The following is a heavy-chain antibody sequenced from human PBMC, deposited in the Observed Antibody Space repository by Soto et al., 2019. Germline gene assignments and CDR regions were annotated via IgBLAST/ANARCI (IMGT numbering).Heavy chain of an antibody. J-gene: IGHJ1*01. CDR2: INPKSGGT. CDR3: ARAYCSGGSCYEYFQH. CDR1: GYTFTGYY. Sequence: GASVKVSCKASGYTFTGYYMHWVRQAPGQGLEWMGWINPKSGGTYYSQKFQGWVTMTRDTSISTAYMELIRLRSDVTAVYYCARAYCSGGSCYEYFQHWGQGTLVTVSS. D-gene: IGHD2-15*01. V-gene: IGHV1-2*04.